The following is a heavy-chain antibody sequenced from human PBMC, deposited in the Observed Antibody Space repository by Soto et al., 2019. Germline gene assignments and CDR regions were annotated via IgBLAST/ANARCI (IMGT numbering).Heavy chain of an antibody. D-gene: IGHD6-13*01. CDR3: ARRGISAIGIYFFDY. CDR1: GGSISGSY. CDR2: VYYTGST. V-gene: IGHV4-59*12. J-gene: IGHJ4*02. Sequence: SETLSLTCSVSGGSISGSYWSWIRQSPGKGLEWLGYVYYTGSTNYSPSLKSRVTISVDTSTNQFSLKLSSVTAADTAVYYCARRGISAIGIYFFDYWGQGTLVTVSS.